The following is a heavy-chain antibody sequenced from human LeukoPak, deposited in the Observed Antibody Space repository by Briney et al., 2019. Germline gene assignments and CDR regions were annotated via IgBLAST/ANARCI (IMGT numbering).Heavy chain of an antibody. CDR2: IYYSGST. CDR3: ARLSLYGDYVI. CDR1: GGSISSSSCY. J-gene: IGHJ4*02. V-gene: IGHV4-39*01. D-gene: IGHD4-17*01. Sequence: SETLSLTCTVSGGSISSSSCYWGWIRQPPGKGLEWIGSIYYSGSTYYNPSLKSRVTISVDTSKNQFSLKLSSVTAADTAVYYCARLSLYGDYVIWGQGTLVTVSS.